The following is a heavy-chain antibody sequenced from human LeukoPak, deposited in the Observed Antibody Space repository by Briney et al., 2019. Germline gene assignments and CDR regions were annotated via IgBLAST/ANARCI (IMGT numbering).Heavy chain of an antibody. J-gene: IGHJ4*02. D-gene: IGHD6-25*01. CDR2: ITGRGEHI. CDR3: AKDRRLAAFDY. CDR1: GFTFSSYG. Sequence: GESLRLSCTASGFTFSSYGMNWVRQAPGKGLEWVSGITGRGEHIFYAGSVKGRFTISRDNSKNTLYLQMNSLRAEDTAVYYCAKDRRLAAFDYGGQGTLVTVSS. V-gene: IGHV3-23*01.